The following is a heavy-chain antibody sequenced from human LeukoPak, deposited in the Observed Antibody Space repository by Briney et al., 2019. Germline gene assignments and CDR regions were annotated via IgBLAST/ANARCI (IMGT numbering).Heavy chain of an antibody. V-gene: IGHV1-69*05. CDR1: GGTFSSYA. D-gene: IGHD3-3*01. Sequence: ASAKVSCKASGGTFSSYAISWVRQAPGQGLEWMGRIIPIFGTANYAQKFQGRVTITTDESTSTAYMELSSLRSEDTAVYYCARVSRFLEWYLLDYWGQGTLVTVSS. CDR2: IIPIFGTA. J-gene: IGHJ4*02. CDR3: ARVSRFLEWYLLDY.